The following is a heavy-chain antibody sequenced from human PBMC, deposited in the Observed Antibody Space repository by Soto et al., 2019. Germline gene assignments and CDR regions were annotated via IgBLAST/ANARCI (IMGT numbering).Heavy chain of an antibody. V-gene: IGHV1-46*01. D-gene: IGHD6-13*01. J-gene: IGHJ4*02. CDR1: GYTFTSYY. Sequence: ASVKVSCKASGYTFTSYYMHWVRQAPGQGLEWMGIINPSGGSTSYAQKFQGRVTMTRDTSTSTVYMELSSLRSEDTAVYYCARDPARIAVAYYFDYWGQGTLVTVSS. CDR3: ARDPARIAVAYYFDY. CDR2: INPSGGST.